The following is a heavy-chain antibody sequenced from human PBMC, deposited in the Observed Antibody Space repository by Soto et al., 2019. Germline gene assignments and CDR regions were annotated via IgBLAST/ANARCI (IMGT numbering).Heavy chain of an antibody. CDR2: IYFPGST. V-gene: IGHV4-39*01. CDR1: GGSITSSSHF. D-gene: IGHD6-25*01. Sequence: SETLSLTCSASGGSITSSSHFWGWVRQPPGKGLEWIGTIYFPGSTYYTPSLKSRLTMSIDPSKNEFSLRLNSVTAADTAVYYCAGQTFTIAAASYGRSNWFDPWGQGTLVTVSS. J-gene: IGHJ5*02. CDR3: AGQTFTIAAASYGRSNWFDP.